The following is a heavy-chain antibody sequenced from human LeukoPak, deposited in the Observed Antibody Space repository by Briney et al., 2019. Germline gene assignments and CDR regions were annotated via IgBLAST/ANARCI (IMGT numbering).Heavy chain of an antibody. Sequence: GGSLRLSCAASGFTFSSYAMHWVRQAPGKGLEWVAVTSYDGSNKYYADSVKGRFTISRDNSKNTLYLQMNSLRAEDTAVYYCARDPSRGGWAPGAYFDYWGQGTLVTVSS. V-gene: IGHV3-30-3*01. CDR2: TSYDGSNK. CDR3: ARDPSRGGWAPGAYFDY. D-gene: IGHD6-19*01. CDR1: GFTFSSYA. J-gene: IGHJ4*02.